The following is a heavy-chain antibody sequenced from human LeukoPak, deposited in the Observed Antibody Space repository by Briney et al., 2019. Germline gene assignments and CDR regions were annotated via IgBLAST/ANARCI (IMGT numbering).Heavy chain of an antibody. D-gene: IGHD3-22*01. CDR3: ARHYLAEYFDSSGYIDAFDI. V-gene: IGHV4-59*01. J-gene: IGHJ3*02. Sequence: SETQSLTCTVSGGSISSYYWSWIRQPPGKGLEWIGHIYYNGGTRYNPSLKSRVTISVDTSKNHLSLILTSVTAADTALYYCARHYLAEYFDSSGYIDAFDIWGQGTVVTVSS. CDR2: IYYNGGT. CDR1: GGSISSYY.